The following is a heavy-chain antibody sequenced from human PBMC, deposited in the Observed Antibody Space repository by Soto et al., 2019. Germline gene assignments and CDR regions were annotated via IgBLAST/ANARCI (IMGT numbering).Heavy chain of an antibody. CDR3: ATGPSSSNVYRQFDY. CDR1: DGSISGYF. CDR2: IYYTGMT. J-gene: IGHJ4*02. V-gene: IGHV4-39*01. D-gene: IGHD6-13*01. Sequence: SQTLSLTCIVSDGSISGYFWGWICQPPGKGLEWITSIYYTGMTYYNPSLKSRVTISVDTSKNQFSLKLSSVTAADRAVYYCATGPSSSNVYRQFDYLGQGTLVTVSS.